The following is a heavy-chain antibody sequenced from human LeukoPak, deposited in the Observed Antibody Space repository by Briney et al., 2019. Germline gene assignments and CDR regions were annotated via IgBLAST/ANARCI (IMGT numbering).Heavy chain of an antibody. CDR1: GGSFSGYY. V-gene: IGHV4-34*01. J-gene: IGHJ2*01. Sequence: SETLSLXCAVYGGSFSGYYWGWNRQPPGEGLEWIGEINHDGNTYYNPSLKSRVTISVDTSKNQFSLKLISVTAADTAVYYCAIGRGPAARSLSLWGRGTLVTVSS. D-gene: IGHD2-2*01. CDR3: AIGRGPAARSLSL. CDR2: INHDGNT.